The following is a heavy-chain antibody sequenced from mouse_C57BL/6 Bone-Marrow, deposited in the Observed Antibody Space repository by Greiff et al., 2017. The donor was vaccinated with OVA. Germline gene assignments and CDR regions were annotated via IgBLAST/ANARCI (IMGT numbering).Heavy chain of an antibody. Sequence: QVQLQQPGAELVKPGASVKLSCKASGYTFTSYWMQWVKQRPGQGLEWIGEIDPSDSYTTYNQKFKGKATLTVDTSSSTAYMQLSSLTSEDAAVYYCARSAYYDYDWYFDYWGQGTTLTVSS. V-gene: IGHV1-50*01. J-gene: IGHJ2*01. CDR1: GYTFTSYW. D-gene: IGHD2-4*01. CDR3: ARSAYYDYDWYFDY. CDR2: IDPSDSYT.